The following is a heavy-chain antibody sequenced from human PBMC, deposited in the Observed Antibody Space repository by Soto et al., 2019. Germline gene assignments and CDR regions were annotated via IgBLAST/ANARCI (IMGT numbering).Heavy chain of an antibody. CDR1: GYTFTSYG. CDR2: ISAYSGNT. Sequence: QVQLVQSGAEVKKAGASVKVSCKASGYTFTSYGISWVRQAPGQGLEWMGWISAYSGNTNYAQKLQGRVTMTTDTSTSTAYMELRSLKSDDTAVYYCARQYDILTGYYLEVGYWGQGTLVTVSS. J-gene: IGHJ4*02. D-gene: IGHD3-9*01. V-gene: IGHV1-18*01. CDR3: ARQYDILTGYYLEVGY.